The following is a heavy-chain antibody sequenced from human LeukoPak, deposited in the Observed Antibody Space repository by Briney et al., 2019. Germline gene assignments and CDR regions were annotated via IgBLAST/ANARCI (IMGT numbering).Heavy chain of an antibody. J-gene: IGHJ1*01. CDR1: GFTFSAYS. CDR2: NSRNSRHV. D-gene: IGHD4-17*01. Sequence: GGCLRLSCRASGFTFSAYSMKWVRPPSGKGREWVSSNSRNSRHVYYADSVKGRFSISREDAEDSVFLKRNGLTAEDTALYYCVRDMSTETTCYLQRWGQGTLVTASS. V-gene: IGHV3-21*06. CDR3: VRDMSTETTCYLQR.